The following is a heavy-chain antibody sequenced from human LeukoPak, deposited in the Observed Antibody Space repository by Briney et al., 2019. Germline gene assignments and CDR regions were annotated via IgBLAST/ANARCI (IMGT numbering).Heavy chain of an antibody. CDR3: ARDATMVRGVDY. Sequence: GGSLRFSCAASGFTFSDYYMSWIRQAPGKGLEWVTYISSSSSYTNYADSVKGRFTITRDNAKNSLYLQMNSLRAEDTAVYYCARDATMVRGVDYWGQGTLVTVSS. CDR2: ISSSSSYT. D-gene: IGHD3-10*01. V-gene: IGHV3-11*06. CDR1: GFTFSDYY. J-gene: IGHJ4*02.